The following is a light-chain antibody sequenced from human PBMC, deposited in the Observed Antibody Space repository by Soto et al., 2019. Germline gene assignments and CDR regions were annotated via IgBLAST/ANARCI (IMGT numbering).Light chain of an antibody. J-gene: IGLJ2*01. CDR3: CSYASSSTVI. V-gene: IGLV2-23*01. CDR2: EGN. Sequence: QSALTQPASVSGSPGQAITISCTGTSGDIGTYNRVSWYQQHPGRAPKHIIFEGNKRPSGVSTRFSGSKSGNTAPLTISGLQAEDEADYHCCSYASSSTVICGGGTKLTVL. CDR1: SGDIGTYNR.